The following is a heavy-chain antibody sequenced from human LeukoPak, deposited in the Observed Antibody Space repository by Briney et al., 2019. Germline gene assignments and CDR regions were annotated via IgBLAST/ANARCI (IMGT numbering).Heavy chain of an antibody. CDR3: ARDWRSTVTTKYYFDY. CDR1: GYTFTSYG. D-gene: IGHD4-17*01. J-gene: IGHJ4*02. V-gene: IGHV1-18*01. CDR2: ISAYNGNT. Sequence: ASVKVSCKASGYTFTSYGISWVRQAPGQGLEWMGWISAYNGNTNYAQKLQGRVSMTTDTSTSTAYMELRSLRSDDTAVYYCARDWRSTVTTKYYFDYWGQGTLVSVSS.